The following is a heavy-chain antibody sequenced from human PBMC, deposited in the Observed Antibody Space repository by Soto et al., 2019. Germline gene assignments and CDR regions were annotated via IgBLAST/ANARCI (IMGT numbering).Heavy chain of an antibody. CDR3: ARDLWGGDN. CDR1: GYTFTHYY. Sequence: QVQLVQSGAEVKKPGASVKVSCRTSGYTFTHYYIHWVRQAPGQGLEWLAIINPASGSTNYAKDFQGRVTLTMGTSTTTVYMELGALRTEETAIFYCARDLWGGDNRGQGTRVTCSS. J-gene: IGHJ4*02. D-gene: IGHD3-10*01. CDR2: INPASGST. V-gene: IGHV1-46*01.